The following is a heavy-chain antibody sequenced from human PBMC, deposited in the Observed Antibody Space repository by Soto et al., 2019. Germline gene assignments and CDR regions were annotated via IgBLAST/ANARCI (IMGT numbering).Heavy chain of an antibody. J-gene: IGHJ5*02. D-gene: IGHD6-6*01. Sequence: QVQLVQSGAEVKKPGASVKVSCKASGYTFTSYDINWVRQATGQGLEWMGWMNPNIGNTGYAQKFQGRVTMTRNTSISTAYMELSSLRSEDTAVYYCARTAARQKIAARPRWFDPWGQGTLVTVSS. CDR1: GYTFTSYD. V-gene: IGHV1-8*01. CDR3: ARTAARQKIAARPRWFDP. CDR2: MNPNIGNT.